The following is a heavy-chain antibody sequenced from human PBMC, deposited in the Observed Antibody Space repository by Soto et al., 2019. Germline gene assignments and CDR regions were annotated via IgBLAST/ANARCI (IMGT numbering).Heavy chain of an antibody. D-gene: IGHD2-21*01. CDR3: ARGGSGDIWFNEY. Sequence: QEQLVQSGAEVKKPGSSVKVSCKASGGLFSSYAISWVRQAPGQGLEWMGGIIPVFGTANYAQKFQGRVTITADESTNTAYMELSSLRSEETAMYYCARGGSGDIWFNEYWGQGTLVTVSS. V-gene: IGHV1-69*01. J-gene: IGHJ4*02. CDR1: GGLFSSYA. CDR2: IIPVFGTA.